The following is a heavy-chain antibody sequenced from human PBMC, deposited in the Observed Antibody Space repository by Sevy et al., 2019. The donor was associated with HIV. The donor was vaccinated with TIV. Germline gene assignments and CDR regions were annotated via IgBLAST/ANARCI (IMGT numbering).Heavy chain of an antibody. CDR2: MNPNSGNT. V-gene: IGHV1-8*01. D-gene: IGHD4-17*01. J-gene: IGHJ5*01. CDR3: ARGVGPSIGRSTTRWFDP. Sequence: ASVKVSCKASGYTFTSYDINWVRQATGQGLEWMGWMNPNSGNTGYALKFQGRVTMTRNTSISTAYMELSSLRSEDTAVYYCARGVGPSIGRSTTRWFDPWGQGTLVTVSS. CDR1: GYTFTSYD.